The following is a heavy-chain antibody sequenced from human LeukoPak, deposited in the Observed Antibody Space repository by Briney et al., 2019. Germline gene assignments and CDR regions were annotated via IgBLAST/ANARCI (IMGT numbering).Heavy chain of an antibody. Sequence: PGGSMRLSCVGSGFTFSSYAMNWVRQAPGKGLEWVSSISSNNNIYYADSVKGRFTISRDNTKNSLSLQMNSLRGEDTAVYYCGREDCNNVRCYGASDAWGQGTLVTVSS. CDR1: GFTFSSYA. CDR3: GREDCNNVRCYGASDA. V-gene: IGHV3-69-1*01. D-gene: IGHD2-2*01. CDR2: ISSNNNI. J-gene: IGHJ5*02.